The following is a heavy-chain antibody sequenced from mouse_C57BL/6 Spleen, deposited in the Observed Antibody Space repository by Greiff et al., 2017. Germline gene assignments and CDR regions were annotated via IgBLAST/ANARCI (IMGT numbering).Heavy chain of an antibody. J-gene: IGHJ4*01. CDR3: ARYGGGTTVVGAMDY. Sequence: EVMLVESGGGLVQPGGSLSLSCAASGFTFTDYYMSWVRQPPGKALEWLGFIRNKANGYTTEYSASVKGRFTISRDNSQSILYLQRKALRAEDRATYYFARYGGGTTVVGAMDYWGKGTSVTVSS. CDR2: IRNKANGYTT. V-gene: IGHV7-3*01. D-gene: IGHD1-1*01. CDR1: GFTFTDYY.